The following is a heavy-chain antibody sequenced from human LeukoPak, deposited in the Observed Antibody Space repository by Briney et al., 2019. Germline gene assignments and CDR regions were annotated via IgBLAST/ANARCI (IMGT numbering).Heavy chain of an antibody. CDR3: AREYSYGYFDY. Sequence: PGGSLRLSCAASGFTFSSYWMSWVRQAPGKGLDWVANIKQDGSEKYYVDSVKGRFTISRDNAKNSLYLQMNSLRAEDTAVYYCAREYSYGYFDYWGQGTLVTVSS. V-gene: IGHV3-7*01. D-gene: IGHD5-18*01. J-gene: IGHJ4*02. CDR1: GFTFSSYW. CDR2: IKQDGSEK.